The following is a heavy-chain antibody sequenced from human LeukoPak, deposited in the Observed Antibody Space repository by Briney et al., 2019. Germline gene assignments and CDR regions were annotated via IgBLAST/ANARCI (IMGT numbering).Heavy chain of an antibody. D-gene: IGHD6-6*01. CDR2: FSGSGGGT. J-gene: IGHJ4*02. CDR1: GFTFSNYA. Sequence: GGSLRLSCAASGFTFSNYAMSWVRQPPGKGLGWVSAFSGSGGGTYYADSVKGRFTISRDNSKNTLSLQMDSLRAEDTAVYYCATELSSSSGAYDYWGQGTLVTVSS. V-gene: IGHV3-23*01. CDR3: ATELSSSSGAYDY.